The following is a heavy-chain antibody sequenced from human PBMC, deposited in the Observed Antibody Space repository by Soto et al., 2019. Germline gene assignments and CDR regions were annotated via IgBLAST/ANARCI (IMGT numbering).Heavy chain of an antibody. Sequence: LSRTSTVSVNSIPTRAYNWSWIRQHPWPAQEWIGYISYSGTTYYNPSLKRRFTISVDTSKNQFSLILTAVTAADTAVYYCARVDRTTTPPAAFDIGSPESKDTV. CDR2: ISYSGTT. D-gene: IGHD1-26*01. CDR3: ARVDRTTTPPAAFDI. J-gene: IGHJ3*02. CDR1: VNSIPTRAYN. V-gene: IGHV4-31*03.